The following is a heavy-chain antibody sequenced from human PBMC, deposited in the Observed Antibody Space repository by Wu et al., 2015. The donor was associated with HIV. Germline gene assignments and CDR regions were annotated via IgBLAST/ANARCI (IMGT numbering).Heavy chain of an antibody. CDR2: INPSGGST. D-gene: IGHD3-10*02. CDR1: GYTFTSYF. V-gene: IGHV1-46*01. J-gene: IGHJ6*02. CDR3: ARALLVRGVIIPDDYYYGMDV. Sequence: QVQLVQSGAEVKKPGASVKVSCKASGYTFTSYFMQWVRQAPGQGLEWMGIINPSGGSTSYAQKLQGRVTMTTDTSTSTAYMELRSLRSDDTAVYYCARALLVRGVIIPDDYYYGMDVWGQGTTVTVSS.